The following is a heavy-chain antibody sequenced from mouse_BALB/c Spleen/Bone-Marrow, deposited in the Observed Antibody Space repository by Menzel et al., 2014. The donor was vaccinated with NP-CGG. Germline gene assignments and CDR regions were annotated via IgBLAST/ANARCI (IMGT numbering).Heavy chain of an antibody. Sequence: VQLQQSGAELVKPGASVKLSCTASGFNIKDTYMHWVKQRPEQGLEWIGRIDPANGNTKYDPKFQGKATITADTSSKTTYLQRNSLTSEDTAVYYCARYYYGSSLFDYWGQGTTLTVSS. CDR3: ARYYYGSSLFDY. CDR2: IDPANGNT. D-gene: IGHD1-1*01. CDR1: GFNIKDTY. J-gene: IGHJ2*01. V-gene: IGHV14-3*02.